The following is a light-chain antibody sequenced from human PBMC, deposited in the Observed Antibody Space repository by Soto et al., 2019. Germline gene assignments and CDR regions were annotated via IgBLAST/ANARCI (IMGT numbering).Light chain of an antibody. J-gene: IGKJ1*01. CDR1: QSLLYSSDNKNY. Sequence: DIVMTQSPDSLSVSLGERATINCKSSQSLLYSSDNKNYLAWYQQKPGQPPKLLINWASERESGVPDRFSGGGSGTDFTLTISSLQAEDVADYYCQQFYDISGTFGQGTKVEIK. V-gene: IGKV4-1*01. CDR3: QQFYDISGT. CDR2: WAS.